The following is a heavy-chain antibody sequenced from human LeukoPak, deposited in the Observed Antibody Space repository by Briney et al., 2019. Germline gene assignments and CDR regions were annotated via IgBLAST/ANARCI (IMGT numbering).Heavy chain of an antibody. V-gene: IGHV1-2*06. Sequence: ASVKVSCKASGYTFTVYYMRWGRQAPGQGLEWMGRLKPNSGGTNYAQKFQGRVTMTRDTSISTAYMELRRLSSDDTAVYYCASSSGYYYVADYWGQGTLVTVSS. CDR3: ASSSGYYYVADY. J-gene: IGHJ4*02. D-gene: IGHD3-22*01. CDR2: LKPNSGGT. CDR1: GYTFTVYY.